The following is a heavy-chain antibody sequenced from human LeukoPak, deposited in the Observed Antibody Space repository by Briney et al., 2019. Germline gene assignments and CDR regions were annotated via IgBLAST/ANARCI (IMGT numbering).Heavy chain of an antibody. Sequence: SETLSLTCTVSGGSISSGGYYWSWIRQHPGKGLEWIGYICYSGSTYYNPSLKSRVTISVDTSKNQFSLKLSSVTAADTAVYYCARVVIVVVPAAPGGNNWFDPWGQGTLVTVSS. CDR1: GGSISSGGYY. D-gene: IGHD2-2*01. CDR3: ARVVIVVVPAAPGGNNWFDP. J-gene: IGHJ5*02. CDR2: ICYSGST. V-gene: IGHV4-31*03.